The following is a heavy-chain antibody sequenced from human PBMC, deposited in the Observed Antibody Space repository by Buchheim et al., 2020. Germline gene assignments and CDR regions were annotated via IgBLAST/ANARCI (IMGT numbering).Heavy chain of an antibody. D-gene: IGHD2-21*01. Sequence: QVQLVQSGAEVKKPGASVKVSCKASGYTFTGYYMHWVRQAPGQGLEWMVRINHNSGGTNYAQKFQGRVTMTRDTSISTAYMELSRQISDDTAVYYCTTVSSYCGGDCYPNNWFDPWGQGTL. J-gene: IGHJ5*02. V-gene: IGHV1-2*06. CDR3: TTVSSYCGGDCYPNNWFDP. CDR1: GYTFTGYY. CDR2: INHNSGGT.